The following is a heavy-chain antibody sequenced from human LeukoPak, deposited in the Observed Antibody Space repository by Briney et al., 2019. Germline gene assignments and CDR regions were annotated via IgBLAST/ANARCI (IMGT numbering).Heavy chain of an antibody. CDR1: GFTFSSYA. CDR2: ISYDGSNK. Sequence: GGSLRLSCAASGFTFSSYAMPWVRQAPGKGLEWVAVISYDGSNKYYADSVKGRFTISRDNSKNTLYLQMNSLRAEDTAVYYCARERPDAFDIWGQGTMVTVSS. V-gene: IGHV3-30-3*01. J-gene: IGHJ3*02. CDR3: ARERPDAFDI.